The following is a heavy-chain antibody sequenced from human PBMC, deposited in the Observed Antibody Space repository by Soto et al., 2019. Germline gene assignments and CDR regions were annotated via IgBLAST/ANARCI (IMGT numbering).Heavy chain of an antibody. Sequence: ASVKVSCKASGYTFTSYAMHWVRQAPGQRLEWMGWINAGNGNTKYSQKFQGRVTITRDTSASTAYMELSSLRSEDTAVYYCARGVAGTIHWFDPWGQGTLVTLAS. D-gene: IGHD6-19*01. CDR3: ARGVAGTIHWFDP. J-gene: IGHJ5*02. CDR1: GYTFTSYA. CDR2: INAGNGNT. V-gene: IGHV1-3*01.